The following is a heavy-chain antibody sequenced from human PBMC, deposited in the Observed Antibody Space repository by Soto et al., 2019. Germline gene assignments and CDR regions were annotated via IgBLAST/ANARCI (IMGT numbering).Heavy chain of an antibody. CDR3: AKDLWNYYDSSGFWFDP. D-gene: IGHD3-22*01. J-gene: IGHJ5*02. V-gene: IGHV3-23*01. CDR2: ISGSGGST. CDR1: GFTFSSYA. Sequence: EVQLLESGGGLVQPGGSLRLSCAASGFTFSSYAMSWVRQAPGKGLEWVSAISGSGGSTYYADSVKGRFTISRDDSKNTLYLQMNSLRAEDTAVYYCAKDLWNYYDSSGFWFDPWGQGTLVTVSS.